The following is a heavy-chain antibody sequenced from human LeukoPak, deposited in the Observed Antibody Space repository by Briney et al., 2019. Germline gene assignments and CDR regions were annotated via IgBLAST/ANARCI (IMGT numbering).Heavy chain of an antibody. Sequence: SETLSLTCAVYGGGFSGYYWGWVRQPPREGREWSWGIKNSGSTNYNPSLKSRVTISVDTSKNQFSLKLSSVTAAGTAVYYCARGRDYVWGSYRINWFDPWGQGTLVTVSS. CDR3: ARGRDYVWGSYRINWFDP. CDR2: IKNSGST. V-gene: IGHV4-34*01. J-gene: IGHJ5*02. D-gene: IGHD3-16*02. CDR1: GGGFSGYY.